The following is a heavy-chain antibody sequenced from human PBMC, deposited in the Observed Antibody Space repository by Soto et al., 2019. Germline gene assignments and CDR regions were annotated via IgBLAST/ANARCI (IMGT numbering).Heavy chain of an antibody. CDR3: VRDLMHGDFDI. V-gene: IGHV3-21*01. CDR1: GFSFSTYS. D-gene: IGHD2-21*01. Sequence: EVQLVESGGGLVKPGGSLRLSCAASGFSFSTYSMNWVRQAPGKGLEWVSSISSTSTYIYSADSMKGRFTISRDNAKNPLYLQMNSLRAEDSAIYSCVRDLMHGDFDIWGQGTMVTVSS. J-gene: IGHJ3*02. CDR2: ISSTSTYI.